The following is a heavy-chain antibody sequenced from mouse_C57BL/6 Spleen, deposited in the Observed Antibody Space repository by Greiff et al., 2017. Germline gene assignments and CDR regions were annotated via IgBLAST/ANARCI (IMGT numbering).Heavy chain of an antibody. V-gene: IGHV1-69*01. J-gene: IGHJ3*01. CDR1: GYTFTSYW. CDR2: IGPSDSYT. CDR3: ARGERLRRVAY. Sequence: VQLLQPGAELVMPGASVKLSCTASGYTFTSYWMPWVQQSPGQGLEWIGEIGPSDSYTYYNQKFKGKSTMTVDKSSSTVYMQISSLTSEDSAVYYCARGERLRRVAYWGQGTLVTVSA. D-gene: IGHD2-4*01.